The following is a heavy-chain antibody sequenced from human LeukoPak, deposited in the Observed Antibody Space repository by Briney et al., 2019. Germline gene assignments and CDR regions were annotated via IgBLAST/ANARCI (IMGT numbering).Heavy chain of an antibody. CDR1: GGSISSSSYY. D-gene: IGHD3-22*01. Sequence: SETLSLTCTVSGGSISSSSYYWGWIRQPPGKGLEWIGSIYYSGSTYYNPSLKSRVAISVDTSKNQFSLKLSSVTAADTAVYYCARSSFITMIVVASDSWGQGTLVTVSS. CDR2: IYYSGST. J-gene: IGHJ4*02. CDR3: ARSSFITMIVVASDS. V-gene: IGHV4-39*01.